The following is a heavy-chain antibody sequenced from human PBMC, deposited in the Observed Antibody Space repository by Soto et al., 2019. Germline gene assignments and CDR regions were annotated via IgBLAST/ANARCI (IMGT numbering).Heavy chain of an antibody. J-gene: IGHJ3*02. D-gene: IGHD1-1*01. CDR1: GFTFSTYN. CDR3: AMTLERRGAFDI. V-gene: IGHV3-48*02. CDR2: ISSTSSAI. Sequence: EVQLVESGGGLVQPGGSLRLSCAASGFTFSTYNMNWVRQAPGKGLDWVSYISSTSSAIYYADSVKGRFTISRDNAKNSLYLQMNSLRDEDTAVYYCAMTLERRGAFDIWGQGTMVTVS.